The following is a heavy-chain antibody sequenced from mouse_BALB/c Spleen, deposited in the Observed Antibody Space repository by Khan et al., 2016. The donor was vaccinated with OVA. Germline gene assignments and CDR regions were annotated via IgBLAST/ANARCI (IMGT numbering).Heavy chain of an antibody. CDR1: GYAFTDYL. J-gene: IGHJ3*01. Sequence: QMQLEESVTELVRPGTSVKVSCKASGYAFTDYLIDWVKQRPGQGLEWIGVINPGSGGTNYNENFKGKATLTADKSSSTAYMQLSSLTSDDSAVYFCARGGFGTLAYWGQGTLVTVSA. CDR2: INPGSGGT. CDR3: ARGGFGTLAY. V-gene: IGHV1-54*01. D-gene: IGHD1-1*02.